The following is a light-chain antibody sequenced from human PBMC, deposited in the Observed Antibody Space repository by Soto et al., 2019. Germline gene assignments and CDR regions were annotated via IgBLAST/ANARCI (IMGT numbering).Light chain of an antibody. CDR3: QQYNNWPRP. CDR2: GAS. V-gene: IGKV3-15*01. Sequence: EILITQSPATLSVSPGERATLSCRASQSVTINLAWYQQKPGQAPRLVIYGASTRATGIPARFSGSGSGTEFTLTISSLQSEDFVVYYCQQYNNWPRPFGQGT. CDR1: QSVTIN. J-gene: IGKJ1*01.